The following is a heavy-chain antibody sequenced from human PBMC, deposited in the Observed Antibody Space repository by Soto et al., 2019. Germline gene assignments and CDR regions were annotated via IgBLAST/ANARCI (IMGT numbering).Heavy chain of an antibody. J-gene: IGHJ5*02. Sequence: ASETLSLTCTVSGGSISSYYWSWIRQPPGEGLEWIGYIYYSGSTNYNPSLKSRVTISVDTSKNQFSLKLSSVTAADTAVYYCARLLLYDFWSGHYTRWFDPWGQGTLVTVSS. CDR3: ARLLLYDFWSGHYTRWFDP. CDR2: IYYSGST. V-gene: IGHV4-59*08. D-gene: IGHD3-3*01. CDR1: GGSISSYY.